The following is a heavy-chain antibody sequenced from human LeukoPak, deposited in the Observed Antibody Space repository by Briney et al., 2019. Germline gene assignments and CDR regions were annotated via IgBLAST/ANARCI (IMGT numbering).Heavy chain of an antibody. V-gene: IGHV3-53*01. Sequence: PGGSLRLSCAASGFSVSTNHMNWVRQAPGKGLEWVSILYSGSSTYYTDSVKGRFTISRDNSRNTLYLHMTNLRAEDTAVYYCARVGDHYHWYLDLWGRGSLLTVSS. CDR1: GFSVSTNH. D-gene: IGHD3-10*01. CDR2: LYSGSST. CDR3: ARVGDHYHWYLDL. J-gene: IGHJ2*01.